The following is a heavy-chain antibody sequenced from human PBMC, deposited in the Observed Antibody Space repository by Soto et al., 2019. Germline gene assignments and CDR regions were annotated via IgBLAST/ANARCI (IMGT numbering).Heavy chain of an antibody. Sequence: QVQLVESGGGVVQAGRSLRLSCAASGFTFSSYAMHWVRQAPGKGLEWMAVISYDGSNKYYADSVEGRFTISRDNSKNTLYLQMNSLRAEDTDVYYFARGEGIQLCEVIDYWGQGTLVTVSS. CDR2: ISYDGSNK. D-gene: IGHD5-18*01. V-gene: IGHV3-30-3*01. J-gene: IGHJ4*02. CDR3: ARGEGIQLCEVIDY. CDR1: GFTFSSYA.